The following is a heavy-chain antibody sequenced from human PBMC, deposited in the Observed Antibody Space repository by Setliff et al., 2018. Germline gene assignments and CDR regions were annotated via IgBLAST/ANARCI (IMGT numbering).Heavy chain of an antibody. CDR1: DFSVGSVYY. CDR3: ARMSGFQYIDV. D-gene: IGHD3-3*01. V-gene: IGHV4-38-2*01. CDR2: IYYSGTT. J-gene: IGHJ6*03. Sequence: PSETLSLTCAVSDFSVGSVYYWGWIRQPPGRGLEWIANIYYSGTTHYSPSFQSRVTMSVDTSKNQFSLNLSSVTAADTALYYCARMSGFQYIDVWGKGTTVTVSS.